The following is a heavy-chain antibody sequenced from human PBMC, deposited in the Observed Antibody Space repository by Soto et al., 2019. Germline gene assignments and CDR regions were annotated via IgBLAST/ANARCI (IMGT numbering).Heavy chain of an antibody. J-gene: IGHJ5*02. CDR2: IYSGCST. V-gene: IGHV3-66*01. Sequence: EVQLVESGGGLVQPGGSLRLSCAASGFTVSSNYMSWVRQAPGKGLEWVAVIYSGCSTYYADSVKGRFTNSRDNSKNTLYLQMNSLRAEDTAVYYCARSDQLLLSWFAPWGQGNVVTVSS. CDR1: GFTVSSNY. CDR3: ARSDQLLLSWFAP. D-gene: IGHD2-2*01.